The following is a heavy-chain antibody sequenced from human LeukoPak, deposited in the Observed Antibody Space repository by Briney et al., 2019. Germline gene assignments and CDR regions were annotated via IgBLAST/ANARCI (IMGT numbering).Heavy chain of an antibody. CDR1: GFTFSDYY. D-gene: IGHD3-10*01. CDR2: TSSSGSTI. V-gene: IGHV3-11*01. J-gene: IGHJ4*02. Sequence: GGSLRLSCAASGFTFSDYYMSWIRQAPGKGLEWVSYTSSSGSTIYYADSVKGRFTISRDNAKNSLYLQMNSLRAEDTAVYYCASPYGSGSDAADYWGQGTLVTVSS. CDR3: ASPYGSGSDAADY.